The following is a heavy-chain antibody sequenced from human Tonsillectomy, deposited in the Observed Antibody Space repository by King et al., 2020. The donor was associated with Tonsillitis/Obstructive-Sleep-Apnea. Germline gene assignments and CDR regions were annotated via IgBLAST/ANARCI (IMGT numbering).Heavy chain of an antibody. CDR1: GYTFTGYY. D-gene: IGHD2-2*01. Sequence: VQLVESGAEVKKPGASVKVSCKASGYTFTGYYMHWVRQAPGQGLEWMGWINPNSGGTNYAQKFQGWVTMTRDTSISTAYMELSRLRSDDTAVYYCAGAPALADYNWFDPWGQGTLVTVSS. CDR3: AGAPALADYNWFDP. J-gene: IGHJ5*02. V-gene: IGHV1-2*04. CDR2: INPNSGGT.